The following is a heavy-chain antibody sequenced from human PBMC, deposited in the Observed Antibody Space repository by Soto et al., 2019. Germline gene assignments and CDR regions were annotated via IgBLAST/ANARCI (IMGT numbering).Heavy chain of an antibody. V-gene: IGHV2-5*02. CDR2: MYWDDDK. CDR1: GFSLTTSGVG. CDR3: AHRVLRTVFGLVTTTAIYFDF. D-gene: IGHD3-3*01. J-gene: IGHJ4*02. Sequence: QITLNESGPTVVRPTETLTLTCRFSGFSLTTSGVGVGWIRQSPGKAPEWLARMYWDDDKRYSASLKSRLTSTKDTSKNQVVLTVSDLDPTDTATYYCAHRVLRTVFGLVTTTAIYFDFWGQGTPVAVSS.